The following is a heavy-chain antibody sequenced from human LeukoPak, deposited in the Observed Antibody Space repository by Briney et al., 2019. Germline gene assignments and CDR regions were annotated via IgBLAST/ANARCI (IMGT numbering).Heavy chain of an antibody. J-gene: IGHJ4*02. D-gene: IGHD2-2*02. CDR2: IGWNSGSI. CDR3: ARAIGVTCISTSCYSFDY. CDR1: GFIFDDYA. V-gene: IGHV3-9*01. Sequence: GRSLRLSCAASGFIFDDYAIHWVRQAPGKGLEWVSGIGWNSGSIGYADSVKGRFTISRDNAKNSLYLQMNSLRAEDTALYYCARAIGVTCISTSCYSFDYWGQGTLVTVSS.